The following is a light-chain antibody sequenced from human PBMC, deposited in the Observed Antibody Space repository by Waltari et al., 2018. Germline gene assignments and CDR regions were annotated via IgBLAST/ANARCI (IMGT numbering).Light chain of an antibody. V-gene: IGLV2-14*01. J-gene: IGLJ1*01. CDR2: EVS. CDR1: SSDLGAYNY. CDR3: NSYTRRSTDV. Sequence: QSALTQPASVSGSPGQSITISCTGTSSDLGAYNYVSWYQQHPGKAPKLMIYEVSNRPSGVSDRFSGSKSGNTASLTISGLQAEDEADYYCNSYTRRSTDVFGTGTKVTVL.